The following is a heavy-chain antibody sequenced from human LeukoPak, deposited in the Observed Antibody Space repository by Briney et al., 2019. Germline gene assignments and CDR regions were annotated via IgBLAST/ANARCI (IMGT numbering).Heavy chain of an antibody. Sequence: PGGSLRLSCAASGFTFNNYAMTWVRQAPGKGLEWVSSISGSGGTTYYADSVKGRFTISRDNSKNTLYLQMNSLRAEDTAVYYCARPRLTINYYFDYWGQGTLVTVSS. CDR1: GFTFNNYA. V-gene: IGHV3-23*01. CDR2: ISGSGGTT. CDR3: ARPRLTINYYFDY. D-gene: IGHD5-12*01. J-gene: IGHJ4*02.